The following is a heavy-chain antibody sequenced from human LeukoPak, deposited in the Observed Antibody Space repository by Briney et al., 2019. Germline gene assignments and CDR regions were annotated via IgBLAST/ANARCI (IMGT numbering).Heavy chain of an antibody. V-gene: IGHV1-18*04. CDR2: ISAYNGNT. J-gene: IGHJ6*04. CDR1: GYTFTSYG. CDR3: ARDHAVPAAIRHYGMDV. Sequence: GASVKGSCKASGYTFTSYGISWVRQAPGQGLECIGCISAYNGNTNYAQKLQGRVTMTTDTSTRTAYMELRSLRSDDTAVYYCARDHAVPAAIRHYGMDVWGKGTTVTVSS. D-gene: IGHD2-2*01.